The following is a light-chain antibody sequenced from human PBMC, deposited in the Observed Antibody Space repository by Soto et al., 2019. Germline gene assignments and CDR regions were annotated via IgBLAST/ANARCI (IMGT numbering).Light chain of an antibody. V-gene: IGKV4-1*01. CDR1: QSVLYRSNTKNY. J-gene: IGKJ1*01. CDR2: WAS. Sequence: DIVMTQSPDSLAVSLCERATINCKSSQSVLYRSNTKNYLAWYQHQPGQPPKLLIYWASTRESGVPDRFSGSGSGTDFTLTISSLQAEDVAVYYCQQYYKTPWTFGQGTKVDI. CDR3: QQYYKTPWT.